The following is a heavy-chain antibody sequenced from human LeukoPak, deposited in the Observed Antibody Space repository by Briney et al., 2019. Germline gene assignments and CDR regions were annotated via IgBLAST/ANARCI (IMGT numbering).Heavy chain of an antibody. CDR2: IGGSGGST. Sequence: GGSLRLSCAASGFTFSSYAMSWVRQAPGKGLEWVSAIGGSGGSTYYADSVKGRFTISRDNSKNTLYLQMNSLRAEDTAVYYCAKVGVRVAVAATFDYWGQGTLVTVSS. V-gene: IGHV3-23*01. CDR3: AKVGVRVAVAATFDY. CDR1: GFTFSSYA. D-gene: IGHD2-15*01. J-gene: IGHJ4*02.